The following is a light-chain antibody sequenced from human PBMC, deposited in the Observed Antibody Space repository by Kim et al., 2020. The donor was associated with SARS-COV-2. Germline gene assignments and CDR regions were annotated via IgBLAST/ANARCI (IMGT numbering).Light chain of an antibody. Sequence: APGERATLSCRASQNVSSSYLAWYQQKPGQAPRLFIYGASSRATDIPDRFSGSGSGTDFTLTIDGLEPEDFAVYYCQQYGSSPLTFGGGTKVDIK. CDR2: GAS. V-gene: IGKV3-20*01. CDR1: QNVSSSY. CDR3: QQYGSSPLT. J-gene: IGKJ4*01.